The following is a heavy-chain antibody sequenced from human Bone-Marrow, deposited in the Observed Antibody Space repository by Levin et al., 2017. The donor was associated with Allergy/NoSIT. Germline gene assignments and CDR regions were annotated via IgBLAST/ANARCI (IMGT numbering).Heavy chain of an antibody. Sequence: GSLRLSCAASGFTFSSYAMSWVRQAPGKGLEWVSAISGSGGSTYYADSVKGRFTISRDNSKNTLYLQMNSLRAEDTAVYYCARRPMIVVVIHYYYYGMDVWGQGTTVTVSS. J-gene: IGHJ6*02. CDR1: GFTFSSYA. CDR2: ISGSGGST. V-gene: IGHV3-23*01. D-gene: IGHD3-22*01. CDR3: ARRPMIVVVIHYYYYGMDV.